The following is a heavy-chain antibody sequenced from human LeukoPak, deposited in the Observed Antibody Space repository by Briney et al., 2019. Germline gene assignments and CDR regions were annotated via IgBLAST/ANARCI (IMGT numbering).Heavy chain of an antibody. CDR2: IYPGDSDT. D-gene: IGHD6-6*01. V-gene: IGHV5-51*01. CDR1: GYSFTSYW. Sequence: GESLKISCKGSGYSFTSYWIGWVRQMPGKGLEWMGIIYPGDSDTTYSPSFQGQVTISADKSISTAYLQWSGLQASDTAIYYCARLLRGMAARGYFDYWGQGTLVTVSS. CDR3: ARLLRGMAARGYFDY. J-gene: IGHJ4*02.